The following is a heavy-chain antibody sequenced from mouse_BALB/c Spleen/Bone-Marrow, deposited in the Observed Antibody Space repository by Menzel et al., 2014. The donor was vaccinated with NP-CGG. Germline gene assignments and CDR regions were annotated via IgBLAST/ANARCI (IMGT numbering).Heavy chain of an antibody. CDR1: GFNIXDTY. CDR2: IDPANGNT. Sequence: VQLQQSGAELVKPGASVKLSCTASGFNIXDTYMHWVKQRPEQGLEWIGRIDPANGNTKCDPKFQGKATITADTSSNTAYLQLSSLTSEDTAVYYCASYYYGSSRFAYWGQGTLVTVSA. J-gene: IGHJ3*01. V-gene: IGHV14-3*02. CDR3: ASYYYGSSRFAY. D-gene: IGHD1-1*01.